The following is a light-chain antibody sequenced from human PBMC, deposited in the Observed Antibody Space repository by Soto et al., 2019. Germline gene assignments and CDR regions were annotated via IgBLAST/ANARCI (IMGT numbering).Light chain of an antibody. V-gene: IGKV1-39*01. CDR1: QSISSY. J-gene: IGKJ2*01. CDR2: GTS. CDR3: QQSYDTPYT. Sequence: DIPMTQSPASLSASVGDRVTITCRASQSISSYLNWYHQKPGKAPKLLISGTSSLESGVPSRFSGSASGAYFTLTITSLQAEDFATYYCQQSYDTPYTFGQGTKLEIK.